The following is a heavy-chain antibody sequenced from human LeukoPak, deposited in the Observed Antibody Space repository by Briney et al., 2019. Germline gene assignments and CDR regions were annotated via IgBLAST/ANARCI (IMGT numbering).Heavy chain of an antibody. CDR2: IIPILGIA. V-gene: IGHV1-69*04. D-gene: IGHD5-18*01. CDR1: GGTFSSYA. Sequence: SVKVSCKASGGTFSSYAISWVRQAPGQGLEWMGRIIPILGIANYAQTLQGRVTITADKSTSTAYMEVSSLRSEDTAVYYCARDEGVDTAMVDYWGQGTLVTVSS. J-gene: IGHJ4*02. CDR3: ARDEGVDTAMVDY.